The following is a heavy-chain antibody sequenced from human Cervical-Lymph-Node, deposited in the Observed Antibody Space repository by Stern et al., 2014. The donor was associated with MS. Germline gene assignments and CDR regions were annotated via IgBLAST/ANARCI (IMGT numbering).Heavy chain of an antibody. D-gene: IGHD2-2*01. CDR1: GGSFINYA. Sequence: VQLVQSGPEVKTPGSSVKVSCKASGGSFINYAITWVRQAPGQGPEWMGDISPMFGTSNYAQKFQGRVTITADKSTTTAYMEVNSLTSEDTAVYYCAGPRYAFWGQGTLVIVSS. CDR3: AGPRYAF. CDR2: ISPMFGTS. V-gene: IGHV1-69*06. J-gene: IGHJ4*02.